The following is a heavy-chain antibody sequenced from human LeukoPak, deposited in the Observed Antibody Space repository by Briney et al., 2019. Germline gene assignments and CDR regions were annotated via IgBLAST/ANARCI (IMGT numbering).Heavy chain of an antibody. D-gene: IGHD3-10*01. V-gene: IGHV4-4*07. J-gene: IGHJ4*02. CDR1: GGGSMSSYY. CDR3: ARGSRIIRGFTWDS. CDR2: IYTSGST. Sequence: SETLSLTCTVSGGGSMSSYYWSWIRQPAGKGLEYIGRIYTSGSTNYNPSLRSRVTMSVDTSKNQFSLKVTSVNAADTAVYYCARGSRIIRGFTWDSWGQGTLVTVS.